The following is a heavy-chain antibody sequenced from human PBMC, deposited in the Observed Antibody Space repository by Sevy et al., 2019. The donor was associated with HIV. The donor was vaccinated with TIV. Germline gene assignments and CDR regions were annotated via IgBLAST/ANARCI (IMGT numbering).Heavy chain of an antibody. CDR1: GFTVSSNY. Sequence: GGSLRLSCAASGFTVSSNYMSRVRQAPGKGLEGVSAIYSGDRTDYADSVKGRFTISRDNSKNTLYLQMNSLRAEDTAVYYCARDRVTYYYDSSGYYTSGYGMDVWGQGTTVTVSS. J-gene: IGHJ6*02. CDR3: ARDRVTYYYDSSGYYTSGYGMDV. CDR2: IYSGDRT. D-gene: IGHD3-22*01. V-gene: IGHV3-53*01.